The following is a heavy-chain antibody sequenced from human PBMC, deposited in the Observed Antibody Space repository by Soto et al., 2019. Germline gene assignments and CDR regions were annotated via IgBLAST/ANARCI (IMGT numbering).Heavy chain of an antibody. V-gene: IGHV3-30-3*01. CDR2: ISYDGSNK. Sequence: GGSLRLSCAASGFTFSSYAMHWVRQAPGKGLEWVAVISYDGSNKYYADPVKGRFTISRDNSKNTLYLQMNSLRAEDTAVYYCARDGDYVWGSYRYGMDVWGQGTTVTVSS. D-gene: IGHD3-16*02. CDR1: GFTFSSYA. J-gene: IGHJ6*02. CDR3: ARDGDYVWGSYRYGMDV.